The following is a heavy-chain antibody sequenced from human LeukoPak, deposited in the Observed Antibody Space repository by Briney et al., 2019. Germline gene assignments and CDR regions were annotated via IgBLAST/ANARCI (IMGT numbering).Heavy chain of an antibody. CDR2: IYYSGST. J-gene: IGHJ6*03. CDR3: ARRKGAYSYYYYYMDV. V-gene: IGHV4-39*01. Sequence: SETLSLTCTVSGGSISSSSYYWGWIRQPPAKGLEWIGSIYYSGSTYYNPSLKSRVTISVDTSKNQFSLKLSSVTAADTAVYYCARRKGAYSYYYYYMDVWGKGTPVTVSS. D-gene: IGHD4/OR15-4a*01. CDR1: GGSISSSSYY.